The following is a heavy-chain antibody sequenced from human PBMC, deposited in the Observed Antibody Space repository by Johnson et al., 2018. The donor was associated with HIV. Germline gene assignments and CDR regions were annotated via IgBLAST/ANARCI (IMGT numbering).Heavy chain of an antibody. CDR2: IRYDGSNK. Sequence: QMQLVESGGGVVQPGRSLRLSCAASGFTFSSYAMHWVRQAPGKGLEWVTFIRYDGSNKYYADSVKGRFTISRDNSKNTLYLQMNILRAEDTAVYYCATRQRLVPGALYIWGQGTMGTVSS. CDR3: ATRQRLVPGALYI. D-gene: IGHD6-13*01. V-gene: IGHV3-30*02. J-gene: IGHJ3*02. CDR1: GFTFSSYA.